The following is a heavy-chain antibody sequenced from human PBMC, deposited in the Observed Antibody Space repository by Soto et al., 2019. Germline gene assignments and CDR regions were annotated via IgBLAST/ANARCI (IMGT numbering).Heavy chain of an antibody. J-gene: IGHJ5*02. CDR3: ARRAWGGRTAVPWFDP. Sequence: QVQLQQWGAGLLKSSETLSLTCAVLDESLNGYSCSWIRQTPGRGLEWIAEIDHRGNSRYNPSLKSRVTMSVDTSKNHVSLTLKSATAADTAIYYCARRAWGGRTAVPWFDPWGQGTLVTVSS. D-gene: IGHD3-16*01. V-gene: IGHV4-34*02. CDR2: IDHRGNS. CDR1: DESLNGYS.